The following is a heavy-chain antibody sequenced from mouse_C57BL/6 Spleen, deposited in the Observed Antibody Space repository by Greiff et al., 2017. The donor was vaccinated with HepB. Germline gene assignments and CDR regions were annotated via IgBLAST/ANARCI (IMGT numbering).Heavy chain of an antibody. V-gene: IGHV1-50*01. J-gene: IGHJ4*01. CDR3: ARGWLHYAMDY. CDR1: GYTFTSYW. D-gene: IGHD2-2*01. Sequence: VQLQQPGAELVKPGASVKLSCKASGYTFTSYWMQWVKQRPGQGLEWIGEIDPSDSYTNYNQKFKGKATLTVDTSSSTAYMQLSSLTSEDSAVYYCARGWLHYAMDYWGQGTSVTVSS. CDR2: IDPSDSYT.